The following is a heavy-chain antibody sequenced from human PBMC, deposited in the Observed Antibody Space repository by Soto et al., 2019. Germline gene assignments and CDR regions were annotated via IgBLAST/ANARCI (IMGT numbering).Heavy chain of an antibody. CDR2: ISSSGSFM. J-gene: IGHJ4*02. CDR3: ARDPPTGTTLDWADS. CDR1: GFSFSSDS. D-gene: IGHD1-7*01. Sequence: GGSLRLSCAASGFSFSSDSMGWVRQAPGKGLEWVSSISSSGSFMNYADSVKGRFTISRDNAKNSLYLQMSGLKDEDTAVYYCARDPPTGTTLDWADSWGQGTLVTVST. V-gene: IGHV3-21*01.